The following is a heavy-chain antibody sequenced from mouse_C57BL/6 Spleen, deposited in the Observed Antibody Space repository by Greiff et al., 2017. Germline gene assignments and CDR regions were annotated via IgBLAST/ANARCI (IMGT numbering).Heavy chain of an antibody. Sequence: VQLQQSGPGLVQPSQSLSITCTVSGFSLTSYGVHWVRQSPGKGLEWLGVIWSGGSTDYNAAFISRLSISKDNSKSQVFFKMNSLQADDTAIYXCARNFYYDHLYAMDYWGQGTSVTVSS. CDR1: GFSLTSYG. J-gene: IGHJ4*01. CDR2: IWSGGST. CDR3: ARNFYYDHLYAMDY. D-gene: IGHD2-4*01. V-gene: IGHV2-2*01.